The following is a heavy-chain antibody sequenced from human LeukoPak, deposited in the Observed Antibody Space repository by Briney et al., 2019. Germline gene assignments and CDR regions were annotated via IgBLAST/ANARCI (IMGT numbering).Heavy chain of an antibody. Sequence: HGASVKVSCKASGGTFSSYAISWVRQAPGQGLEWMGRIIPILGIANYAQKFQGRVTITADKSTSTAYMELSSLRSEDTAVYYCARDADLYGSGHAFDIWGQGTMVTVSS. J-gene: IGHJ3*02. CDR2: IIPILGIA. CDR3: ARDADLYGSGHAFDI. D-gene: IGHD1-26*01. CDR1: GGTFSSYA. V-gene: IGHV1-69*04.